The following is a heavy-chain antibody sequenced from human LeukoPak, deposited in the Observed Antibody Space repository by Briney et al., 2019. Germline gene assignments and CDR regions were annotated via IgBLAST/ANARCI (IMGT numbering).Heavy chain of an antibody. Sequence: TGGSLGLSCAASGFTFSSYGMHRVRQAPGKGLEWVAFIRYDGSNKYYADSVKGRFTISRDNSKNTLYLQMNSLRAEDTAVYYCAKDRAARIDYWGQGTLVTVSS. CDR1: GFTFSSYG. CDR2: IRYDGSNK. D-gene: IGHD6-6*01. V-gene: IGHV3-30*02. J-gene: IGHJ4*02. CDR3: AKDRAARIDY.